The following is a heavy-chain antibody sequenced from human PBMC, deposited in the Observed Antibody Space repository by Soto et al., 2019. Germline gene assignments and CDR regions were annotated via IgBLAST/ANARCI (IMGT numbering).Heavy chain of an antibody. J-gene: IGHJ6*02. D-gene: IGHD1-26*01. Sequence: GGSLRLSCAASGFTFSSYSTNWVRQAPGKGLEWVSSISSSSSYIYYADSVKGRFTISRDNAKNSLYLQMNSLRAEDTAVYYCARDYIPPGLYPARYGGSHYYYGMDVWGQGTTVTVSS. CDR3: ARDYIPPGLYPARYGGSHYYYGMDV. V-gene: IGHV3-21*01. CDR2: ISSSSSYI. CDR1: GFTFSSYS.